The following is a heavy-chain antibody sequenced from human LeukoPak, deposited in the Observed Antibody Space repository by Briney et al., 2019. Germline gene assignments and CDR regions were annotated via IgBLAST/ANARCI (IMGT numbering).Heavy chain of an antibody. J-gene: IGHJ4*02. V-gene: IGHV4-61*05. CDR1: SGSISTSNYY. CDR2: IYYSGST. D-gene: IGHD1-26*01. Sequence: SETLSLTCTVSSGSISTSNYYWGWVRQPPGKALEWIGNIYYSGSTNYNPSLKSRVTISVDTSKNQFSLKLSSVTAADTAVYYCARATPRLNFDYWGQGTLVTVSS. CDR3: ARATPRLNFDY.